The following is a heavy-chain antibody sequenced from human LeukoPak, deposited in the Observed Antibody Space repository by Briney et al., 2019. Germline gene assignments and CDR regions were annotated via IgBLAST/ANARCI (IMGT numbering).Heavy chain of an antibody. CDR1: GFTFSSYA. J-gene: IGHJ5*02. CDR3: AREQWLVRENWFDP. Sequence: GRSLRLSCAASGFTFSSYAMHWVRQAPGKGLEWVAVISYDGSNKYYADSGKGRFTISRDNSKNTLYLQMNSLRAEDTAVYYCAREQWLVRENWFDPWGQGTLVTVSS. CDR2: ISYDGSNK. D-gene: IGHD6-19*01. V-gene: IGHV3-30*04.